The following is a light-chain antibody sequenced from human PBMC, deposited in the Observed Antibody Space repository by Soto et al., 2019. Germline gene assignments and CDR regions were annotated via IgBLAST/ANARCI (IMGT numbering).Light chain of an antibody. J-gene: IGLJ1*01. CDR3: AAWDDILNGYV. CDR1: SSNIGSNG. V-gene: IGLV1-44*01. CDR2: NNN. Sequence: QSVLTQSPSASGTPGQRVTISCSGSSSNIGSNGANWYQHLPGTAPKLLIYNNNQRPSGVPDRFSGSKSGPSASLAISGLQSGDEADYYCAAWDDILNGYVLAIGTKATAL.